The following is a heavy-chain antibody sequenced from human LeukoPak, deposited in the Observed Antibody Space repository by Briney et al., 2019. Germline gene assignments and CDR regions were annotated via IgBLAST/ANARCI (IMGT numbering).Heavy chain of an antibody. D-gene: IGHD2-2*01. CDR1: GYSFTSYW. CDR2: IYPGDSDT. J-gene: IGHJ4*02. V-gene: IGHV5-51*01. Sequence: GESLKISCKGSGYSFTSYWIGWLRQMPGKGLEWMGIIYPGDSDTRYSPSFQGQVTISADKSISTAYLQWSSLKASDTAMYYCARPESKSAALFDYWGQGTLVTVSS. CDR3: ARPESKSAALFDY.